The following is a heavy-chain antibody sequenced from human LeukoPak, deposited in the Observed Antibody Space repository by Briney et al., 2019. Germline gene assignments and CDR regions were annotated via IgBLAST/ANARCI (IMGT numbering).Heavy chain of an antibody. V-gene: IGHV4-39*01. CDR3: ASPSKLVISRGGLDI. D-gene: IGHD2-15*01. CDR1: GGSSSDTTYY. Sequence: PSETLSLTCTVTGGSSSDTTYYWAWIRQPPGKGLEWIGSIYFSETKYNPSLKSRITISGDTPKNQFSLKLSSVTAADTAVYYCASPSKLVISRGGLDIWGQGTMVTVSA. CDR2: IYFSET. J-gene: IGHJ3*02.